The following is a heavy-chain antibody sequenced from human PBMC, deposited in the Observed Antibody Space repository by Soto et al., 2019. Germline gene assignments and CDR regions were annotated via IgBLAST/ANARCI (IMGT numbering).Heavy chain of an antibody. J-gene: IGHJ4*02. CDR1: GGTDSSYA. CDR2: FIPIFVSA. D-gene: IGHD3-22*01. V-gene: IGHV1-69*01. Sequence: QVHLVQSGAEVKKPGSSVKVSCKASGGTDSSYAITWVRQAPGKGLEWMGVFIPIFVSAHYAQKFQGRVTITADESTSTAYMELSGLRSEDTAIYYCARDLSSDSTGFRGYDLWGQGTLVTVSS. CDR3: ARDLSSDSTGFRGYDL.